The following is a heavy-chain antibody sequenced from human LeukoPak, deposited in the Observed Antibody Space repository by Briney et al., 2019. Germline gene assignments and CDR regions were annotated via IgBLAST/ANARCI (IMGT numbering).Heavy chain of an antibody. J-gene: IGHJ4*02. D-gene: IGHD3-22*01. CDR2: IDWDDDK. CDR1: GFSLSTSGMC. V-gene: IGHV2-70*01. CDR3: ARTTGYCDSSGYFPAFDY. Sequence: SGPTLVNPTQTLTLTCTFSGFSLSTSGMCVSWIRQPPGKALEWLALIDWDDDKYYSTSLKTRLTISKDTSKNQVVLTMTNMDPVDTATYYCARTTGYCDSSGYFPAFDYWGQGTLVTVSS.